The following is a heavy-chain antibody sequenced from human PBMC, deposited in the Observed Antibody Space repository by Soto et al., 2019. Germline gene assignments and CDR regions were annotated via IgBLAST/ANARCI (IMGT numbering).Heavy chain of an antibody. CDR3: ATSEGRDGCSFDY. J-gene: IGHJ4*02. CDR2: IIPMFGTP. V-gene: IGHV1-69*13. CDR1: GVTFNRQD. D-gene: IGHD6-19*01. Sequence: SVKVSCKASGVTFNRQDMRWVRQAPGQGLEWMGGIIPMFGTPHYAEKFQDRVTITADESTGTAYLELSSLTSEDTAVYYCATSEGRDGCSFDYWGPGTLVTVSS.